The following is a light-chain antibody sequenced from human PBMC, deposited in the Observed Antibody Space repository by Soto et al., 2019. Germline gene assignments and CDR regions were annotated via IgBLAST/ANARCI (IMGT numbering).Light chain of an antibody. CDR1: QSVSSSY. CDR3: QQYGSSPWT. J-gene: IGKJ1*01. V-gene: IGKV3-20*01. CDR2: GAS. Sequence: EFVLTQSPGTLSLSPGERATLSCRASQSVSSSYLAWYQQKPGQAPRLLIYGASSRDTGIPDRFSGSGSGTDFTLTISRLEPEDFAAYYCQQYGSSPWTFGQGTKVDIK.